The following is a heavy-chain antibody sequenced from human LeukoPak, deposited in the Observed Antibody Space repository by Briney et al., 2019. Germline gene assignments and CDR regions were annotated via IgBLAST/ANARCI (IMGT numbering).Heavy chain of an antibody. CDR3: ARALGGRSSGWYAFDY. CDR2: IIPIFGTA. D-gene: IGHD6-19*01. V-gene: IGHV1-69*06. Sequence: GASVNVSCKASGGTFSSYAISWVRQAPGQGLEWMGGIIPIFGTANYAQKFQGRVTITADKSTSTAYMELSSLRSEDTAVYYCARALGGRSSGWYAFDYWGQGTLVTVSS. CDR1: GGTFSSYA. J-gene: IGHJ4*02.